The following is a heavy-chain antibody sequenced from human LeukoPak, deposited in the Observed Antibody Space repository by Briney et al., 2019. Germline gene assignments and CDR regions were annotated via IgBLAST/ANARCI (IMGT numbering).Heavy chain of an antibody. CDR2: IKQDGSEK. D-gene: IGHD5-12*01. CDR1: GLTFSNAW. CDR3: ARGRGWLEDY. J-gene: IGHJ4*02. V-gene: IGHV3-7*05. Sequence: GGSLRLSCAVSGLTFSNAWMSWVRQAPGKGLEWVANIKQDGSEKNYVDSVKGRFTISRDNAKNSLFLQMNSLRADDTAVYYCARGRGWLEDYWGQGTLVTVSS.